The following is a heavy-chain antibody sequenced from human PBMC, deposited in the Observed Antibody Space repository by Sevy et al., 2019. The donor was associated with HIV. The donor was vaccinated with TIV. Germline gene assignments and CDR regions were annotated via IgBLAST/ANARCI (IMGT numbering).Heavy chain of an antibody. CDR1: EFTFSTYA. CDR2: ISYDGSNK. D-gene: IGHD3-22*01. V-gene: IGHV3-30-3*01. J-gene: IGHJ3*02. CDR3: AREPYYDNEDGAFDI. Sequence: GGSLRLSCAASEFTFSTYAMHWVRQAPGKGLEWVALISYDGSNKYYADSVKGRFTISRDNSKNTLYLQMNSLRAEDTAVYYCAREPYYDNEDGAFDIWGQGTMVTVSS.